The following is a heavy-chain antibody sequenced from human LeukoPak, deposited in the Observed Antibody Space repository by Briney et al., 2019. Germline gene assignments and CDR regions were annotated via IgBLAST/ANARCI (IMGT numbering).Heavy chain of an antibody. V-gene: IGHV4-38-2*01. Sequence: PPETLSLTCAVSGYSISSGHYWGWIRQPPGKGLEWIGSMYHSGSTYFNPSLKSRVTISVDTSKNQFSLTLTSVTAADTAVYFCARVSGSGTALDAFDIWGQGTMVIVSS. CDR3: ARVSGSGTALDAFDI. J-gene: IGHJ3*02. D-gene: IGHD1-1*01. CDR1: GYSISSGHY. CDR2: MYHSGST.